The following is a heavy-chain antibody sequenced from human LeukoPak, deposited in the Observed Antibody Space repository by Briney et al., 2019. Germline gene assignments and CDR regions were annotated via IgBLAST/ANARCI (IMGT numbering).Heavy chain of an antibody. CDR3: ARGLPGGYYFDY. CDR2: IYSGGST. J-gene: IGHJ4*02. V-gene: IGHV3-53*01. Sequence: GGSLRLSCAASGFTVSSNYMSWVRQAPGKGLEWVSVIYSGGSTYYADCVKGRFTISRDNSKNTLYLQMNSLRAEDTAVYYCARGLPGGYYFDYWGQGTLVTVSS. D-gene: IGHD3-10*01. CDR1: GFTVSSNY.